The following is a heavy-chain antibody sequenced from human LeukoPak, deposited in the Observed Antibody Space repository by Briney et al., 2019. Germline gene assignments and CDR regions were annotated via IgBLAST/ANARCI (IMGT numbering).Heavy chain of an antibody. V-gene: IGHV4-34*01. CDR1: GGSFSGYY. Sequence: SETLSLTCAVYGGSFSGYYWSWIRQPPEQGLEWIGEINHSGSTNYNPSLKSRVTISVDTSKNQFSMTLSSVTAADTAVYYCARGTPEYCSGGSCYYPPSFYYYMDVWGKGTTVTVSS. D-gene: IGHD2-15*01. CDR3: ARGTPEYCSGGSCYYPPSFYYYMDV. J-gene: IGHJ6*03. CDR2: INHSGST.